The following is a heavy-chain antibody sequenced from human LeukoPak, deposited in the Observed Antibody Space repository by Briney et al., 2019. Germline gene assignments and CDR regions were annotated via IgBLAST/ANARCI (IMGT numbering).Heavy chain of an antibody. CDR3: ARAVAGTQIDFDY. D-gene: IGHD6-19*01. CDR1: GFTFRSYA. V-gene: IGHV3-30-3*01. Sequence: PGRSLRLSCAASGFTFRSYAMHWVRQAPGKGLEWVAVISNDGSKKYYADSVKGRFTISRDDSKNTLYLQMNSLRAEDTAVYYCARAVAGTQIDFDYWGQGTLVTVSS. CDR2: ISNDGSKK. J-gene: IGHJ4*02.